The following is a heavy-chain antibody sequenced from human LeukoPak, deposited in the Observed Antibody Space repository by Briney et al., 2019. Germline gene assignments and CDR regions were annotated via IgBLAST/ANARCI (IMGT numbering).Heavy chain of an antibody. CDR3: ARHGYSSSWYSSVGDY. Sequence: SETLSLTCTVSGGSISSYYWSWIRQPPGKGLEWIGYIYYSGSTNYNPSLKSRVTISVDTSKNQFSLKLSSVTAADTAVYYCARHGYSSSWYSSVGDYWGQGTLVTVSS. V-gene: IGHV4-59*08. J-gene: IGHJ4*02. D-gene: IGHD6-13*01. CDR1: GGSISSYY. CDR2: IYYSGST.